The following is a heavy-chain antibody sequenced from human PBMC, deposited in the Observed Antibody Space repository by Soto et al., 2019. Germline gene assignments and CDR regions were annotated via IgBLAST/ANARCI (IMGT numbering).Heavy chain of an antibody. J-gene: IGHJ6*02. CDR2: IYHSGST. CDR3: ARTTVTTDYYYGMDV. V-gene: IGHV4-4*02. Sequence: SETLSLTCAVSGGSISSSNWWSWVRQPPGKGLEWIGEIYHSGSTNYNPSLKSRVTISVDKSKNQFSLKLSSVTAADTAVYYCARTTVTTDYYYGMDVWGQGTTVTVSS. D-gene: IGHD4-17*01. CDR1: GGSISSSNW.